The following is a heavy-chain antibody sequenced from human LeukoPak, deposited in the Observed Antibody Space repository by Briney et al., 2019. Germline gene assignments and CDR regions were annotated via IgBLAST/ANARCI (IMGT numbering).Heavy chain of an antibody. CDR1: GFTFSSYW. CDR3: ARLETYYYGSGSYGPVD. D-gene: IGHD3-10*01. V-gene: IGHV3-7*01. Sequence: GGSLRLSCAASGFTFSSYWMSWVRQAPGKGLEWVANIKQDGSEKYYVDSVKGRFTISRDNAKNSLYLQMNSLRAEDTAVYYCARLETYYYGSGSYGPVDWGQGTLVTVSS. CDR2: IKQDGSEK. J-gene: IGHJ4*02.